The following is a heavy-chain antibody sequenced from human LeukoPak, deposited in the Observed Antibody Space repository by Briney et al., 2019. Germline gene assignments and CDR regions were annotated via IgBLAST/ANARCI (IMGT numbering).Heavy chain of an antibody. V-gene: IGHV1-69*01. J-gene: IGHJ6*02. CDR2: IIPIFGTA. Sequence: SVKVSCKASGGTFSSYAISWVRQAPGQGLEWMGGIIPIFGTANYAQKFQGRVTITADESTSTAYMELSSLRSEDTAVYYCARDFETGGYYYYGMDVWGQGTTVTVSS. CDR3: ARDFETGGYYYYGMDV. CDR1: GGTFSSYA. D-gene: IGHD3-10*01.